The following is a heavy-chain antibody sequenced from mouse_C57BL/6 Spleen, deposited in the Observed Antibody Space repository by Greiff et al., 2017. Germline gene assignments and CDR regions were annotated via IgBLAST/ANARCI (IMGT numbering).Heavy chain of an antibody. CDR2: ISDGGSYT. CDR1: GFTFSSYA. Sequence: EVKLVESGGGLVKPGGSLKLSCAASGFTFSSYAMSWVRQTPEKRLEWVATISDGGSYTYYPDNVKGRFTISRDNAKNNLYLQMSHLTSEDTAMYYCARDWDYDYGFAYWGQGTLVTVSA. CDR3: ARDWDYDYGFAY. D-gene: IGHD2-4*01. J-gene: IGHJ3*01. V-gene: IGHV5-4*01.